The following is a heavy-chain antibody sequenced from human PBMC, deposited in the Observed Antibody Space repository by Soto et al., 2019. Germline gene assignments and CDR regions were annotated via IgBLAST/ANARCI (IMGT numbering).Heavy chain of an antibody. J-gene: IGHJ6*02. CDR1: GFTFSDYY. Sequence: LRLSCAASGFTFSDYYMSWIRQAPGKGLEWVSYISSSGSTIYYADSVKGRFTISRDNAKNSLYLQMNSLRAEDTAVYYCARDGPYDFWSESLADHYYGMDVWGQGTTVTVSS. V-gene: IGHV3-11*01. CDR3: ARDGPYDFWSESLADHYYGMDV. CDR2: ISSSGSTI. D-gene: IGHD3-3*01.